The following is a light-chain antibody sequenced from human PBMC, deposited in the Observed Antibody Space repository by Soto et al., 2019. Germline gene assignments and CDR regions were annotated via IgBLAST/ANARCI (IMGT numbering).Light chain of an antibody. CDR1: QNVGNN. Sequence: VLTQSPATLSLSPGEIATLSCRASQNVGNNLAWYQQKSGQAPRLLIYAASDRATGVPARFSGGMSGTDFTPTISSLEPEDFATYFCQQRSRWPRGTFGRGTKVEMK. CDR2: AAS. J-gene: IGKJ2*02. V-gene: IGKV3-11*01. CDR3: QQRSRWPRGT.